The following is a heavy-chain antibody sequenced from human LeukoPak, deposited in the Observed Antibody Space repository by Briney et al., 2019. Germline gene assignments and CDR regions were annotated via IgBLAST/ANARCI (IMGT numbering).Heavy chain of an antibody. CDR2: ISGGGGKT. J-gene: IGHJ3*02. CDR3: AKDPIVFNSGDYYLGAFNI. D-gene: IGHD2-21*02. CDR1: GFTFSSCA. V-gene: IGHV3-23*01. Sequence: GGSLRLSCEASGFTFSSCALSWVRQAPGKGLEWVSAISGGGGKTWYADSVKGRFTISRDNSKNTLYLQMNSLRAEGTALYYCAKDPIVFNSGDYYLGAFNIWGQGAMVTVSS.